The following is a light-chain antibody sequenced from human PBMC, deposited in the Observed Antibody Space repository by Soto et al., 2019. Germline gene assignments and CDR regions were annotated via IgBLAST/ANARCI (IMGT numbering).Light chain of an antibody. CDR1: QSISSW. V-gene: IGKV1-5*01. CDR2: DVS. Sequence: DIQMTQSPPTLSASVGGRVTITCRASQSISSWLAWYQQRPGKAPNLLIYDVSSLESGVPSRFSGSGSGTEFTLTISSLQPDDFATYYCQQYTNYPWTFGQGTKVDIK. CDR3: QQYTNYPWT. J-gene: IGKJ1*01.